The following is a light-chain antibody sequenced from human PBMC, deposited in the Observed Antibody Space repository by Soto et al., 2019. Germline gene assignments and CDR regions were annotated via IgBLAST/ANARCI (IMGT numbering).Light chain of an antibody. Sequence: IVLTQSPVSLSLSPGERATLSCRASQSVSSYLAWYQQKPGQAPRLLIYDASNRATGIPARFSGSGSGTDFTLTISSLEPEDFAVYYCQQRSNWPPITFGQGTRLEI. CDR2: DAS. CDR3: QQRSNWPPIT. J-gene: IGKJ5*01. CDR1: QSVSSY. V-gene: IGKV3-11*01.